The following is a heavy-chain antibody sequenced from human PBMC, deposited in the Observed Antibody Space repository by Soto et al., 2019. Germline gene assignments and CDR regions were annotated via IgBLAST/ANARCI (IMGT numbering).Heavy chain of an antibody. CDR1: GGSISSYY. D-gene: IGHD6-13*01. V-gene: IGHV4-59*01. Sequence: SETLSLTCTVSGGSISSYYWSWIRQPPGKGREWIGYIYYSGSTNYNPSLKSRVTISVDTSKNQFSLKLSSVTAADTAVYYCARDNTGYSSSCYEDYAFDIWGQGTMVTVSS. CDR3: ARDNTGYSSSCYEDYAFDI. CDR2: IYYSGST. J-gene: IGHJ3*02.